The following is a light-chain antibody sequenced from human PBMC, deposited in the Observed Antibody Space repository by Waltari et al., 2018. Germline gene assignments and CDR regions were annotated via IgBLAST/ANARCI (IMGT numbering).Light chain of an antibody. CDR2: EVN. CDR1: SRNVGSYNY. V-gene: IGLV2-8*01. CDR3: SSDGSSEV. J-gene: IGLJ2*01. Sequence: QSALTQPPSASGSPGQSVTISCTGTSRNVGSYNYVSWYQQHPGKAPKLIIYEVNQRPSGVPDRFSGSKSDNTASLTVAGLQAEDEADYYCSSDGSSEVFGGGTKVTVL.